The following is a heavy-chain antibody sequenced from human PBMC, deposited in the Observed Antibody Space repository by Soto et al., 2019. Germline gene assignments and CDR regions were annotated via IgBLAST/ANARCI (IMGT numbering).Heavy chain of an antibody. CDR3: ARVAGAITLVRGVITQNWFDP. Sequence: GGYLRLSCAASGFTFDDYGMSWVRQAPGKGLEWVSGINWNGGSTGYADSVKGRFTISRDNAKNSLYLQMNSLRAEDTAVYYCARVAGAITLVRGVITQNWFDPWGQGT. V-gene: IGHV3-20*04. CDR1: GFTFDDYG. D-gene: IGHD3-10*01. J-gene: IGHJ5*02. CDR2: INWNGGST.